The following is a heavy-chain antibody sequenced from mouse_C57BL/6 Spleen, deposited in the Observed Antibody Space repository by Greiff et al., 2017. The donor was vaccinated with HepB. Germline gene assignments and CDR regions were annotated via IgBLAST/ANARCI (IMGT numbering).Heavy chain of an antibody. CDR1: GFTFSSYG. CDR3: ARQGGYYAMDY. CDR2: ISSGGSYT. Sequence: EVKLQESGGDLVKPGGSLKLSCAASGFTFSSYGMSWVRQTPDKRLEWVATISSGGSYTYYPDSVKGRFTISRDNAKNTLYLQLSSLKSEDTAMYYGARQGGYYAMDYWGQGTSVTVSS. J-gene: IGHJ4*01. V-gene: IGHV5-6*01.